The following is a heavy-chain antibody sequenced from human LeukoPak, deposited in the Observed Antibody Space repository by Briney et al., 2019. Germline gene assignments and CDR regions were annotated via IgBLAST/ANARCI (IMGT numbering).Heavy chain of an antibody. CDR1: GYNFTSHW. CDR3: ARLRDGSLDH. V-gene: IGHV5-10-1*01. CDR2: LDPSDSYT. Sequence: GESLKISCKGSGYNFTSHWISWVRQMPGKGLEWMGRLDPSDSYTNYSPSFQGHVTISADKSISTAYLQWSSLRASDTAIYYCARLRDGSLDHWGQGTLVTVSS. J-gene: IGHJ4*02.